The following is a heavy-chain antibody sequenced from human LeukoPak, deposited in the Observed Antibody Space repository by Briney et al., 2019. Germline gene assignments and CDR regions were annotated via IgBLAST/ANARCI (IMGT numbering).Heavy chain of an antibody. CDR1: GFTFSSYA. V-gene: IGHV3-7*01. J-gene: IGHJ4*02. CDR3: AKVGTDSVWPWDY. Sequence: GGSLRLSCAASGFTFSSYAMNWVRQAPGKGLEWVANIKQDGSEKYHVDSVRGRFTVSRDNAKNSLYLQMNSLRAEDTAVYYCAKVGTDSVWPWDYWGQGTLVTVSS. CDR2: IKQDGSEK. D-gene: IGHD2-21*02.